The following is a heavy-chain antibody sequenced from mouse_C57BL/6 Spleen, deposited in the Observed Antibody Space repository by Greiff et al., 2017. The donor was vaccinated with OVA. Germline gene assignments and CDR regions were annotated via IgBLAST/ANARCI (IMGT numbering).Heavy chain of an antibody. J-gene: IGHJ2*01. V-gene: IGHV1-80*01. Sequence: VQLQQSGAELVKPGASVKISCKASGYAFSSYWVNWVKQRPGKGLEWIGQIYPGDGDTNYNGKFKGKATLTADKSSSTAYMQLSSLTSEDSAVYFCARGDWDGDYWGQGTTLTVSS. CDR3: ARGDWDGDY. D-gene: IGHD4-1*01. CDR2: IYPGDGDT. CDR1: GYAFSSYW.